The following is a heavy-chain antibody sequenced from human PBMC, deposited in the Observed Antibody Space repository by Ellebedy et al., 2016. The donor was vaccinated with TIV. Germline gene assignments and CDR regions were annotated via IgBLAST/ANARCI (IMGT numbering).Heavy chain of an antibody. D-gene: IGHD3-16*01. Sequence: MPSETLSLTCTVSGGSVSAYYWSWIRQPPGKGLEWIGHVYYSGSTSYNPSLKSRATISLDTSKNQFSLKLSSVTAADTAVYYCARGGYSYDYPYWGQGTLVTVSS. V-gene: IGHV4-59*02. CDR3: ARGGYSYDYPY. J-gene: IGHJ4*02. CDR2: VYYSGST. CDR1: GGSVSAYY.